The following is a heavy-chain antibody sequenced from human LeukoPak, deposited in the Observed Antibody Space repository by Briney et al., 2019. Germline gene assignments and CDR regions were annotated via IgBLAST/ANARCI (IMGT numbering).Heavy chain of an antibody. CDR2: IYYSGIT. CDR3: ARTGYTGYDFDY. J-gene: IGHJ4*02. V-gene: IGHV4-39*01. D-gene: IGHD5-12*01. Sequence: SETLSLTCTVSGXSITSNYDWGWIRQPPGKGLEWIGIIYYSGITYHNPSLKSRVTMSVDTSKNQLSLKLSSVTAADTAVYYCARTGYTGYDFDYWGQGTLVTVSS. CDR1: GXSITSNYD.